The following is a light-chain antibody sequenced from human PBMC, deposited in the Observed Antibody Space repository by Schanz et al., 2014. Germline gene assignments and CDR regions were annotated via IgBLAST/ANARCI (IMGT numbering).Light chain of an antibody. V-gene: IGKV3-15*01. CDR1: QSVSSK. CDR2: GAS. J-gene: IGKJ1*01. CDR3: QQCGSSPTWT. Sequence: EIVMTQSPATLSVSPGESATLSCRASQSVSSKLAWYQHKPGQAPRLLIYGASTRATDIPPRFSGSGSGTDFTLTISSLEPEDFAVYYCQQCGSSPTWTFGQGTKVEIK.